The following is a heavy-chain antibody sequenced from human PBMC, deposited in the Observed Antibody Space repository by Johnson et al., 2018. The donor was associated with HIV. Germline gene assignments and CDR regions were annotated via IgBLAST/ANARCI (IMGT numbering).Heavy chain of an antibody. CDR3: ARGVAMATIRDVGDAFDI. CDR1: GFTFSSYA. J-gene: IGHJ3*02. D-gene: IGHD5-24*01. V-gene: IGHV3-30*04. Sequence: QVQLVESGGGVVRPGGSLRLSCAASGFTFSSYAMHWVRQAPGKGLEWVAGISYDGSNKDYADSVKGRFTIHRDNAKNTLYLQMNSLRAEDTAVYYCARGVAMATIRDVGDAFDIWGQGTMVTVSS. CDR2: ISYDGSNK.